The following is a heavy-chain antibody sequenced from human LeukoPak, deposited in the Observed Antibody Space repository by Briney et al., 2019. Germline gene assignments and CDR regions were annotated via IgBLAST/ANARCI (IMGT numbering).Heavy chain of an antibody. Sequence: PGGSLRLSCEASGFTFSSYEMNWVRQAPGKGLEWVSYISSSGKTIYYADSTKGRFTVSRDNAKNSLYLQMNSLRAEDTAVYYCATTSKAAAVPGCFDYWGQGTLVTVFS. CDR1: GFTFSSYE. D-gene: IGHD6-13*01. CDR3: ATTSKAAAVPGCFDY. V-gene: IGHV3-48*03. CDR2: ISSSGKTI. J-gene: IGHJ4*02.